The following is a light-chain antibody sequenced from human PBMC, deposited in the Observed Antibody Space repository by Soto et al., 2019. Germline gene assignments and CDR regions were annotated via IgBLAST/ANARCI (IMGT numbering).Light chain of an antibody. V-gene: IGKV3-15*01. Sequence: VMTQYPPTLSVSPGETVSLSCRASQSVTTNLAWYQHKPGQAPRVLIYDVSTRAIGVPARFSGSVTGTYFPLTISSLQSDDFAVYYCQKYKDWPYTLGQGTKLEI. CDR2: DVS. CDR1: QSVTTN. J-gene: IGKJ2*01. CDR3: QKYKDWPYT.